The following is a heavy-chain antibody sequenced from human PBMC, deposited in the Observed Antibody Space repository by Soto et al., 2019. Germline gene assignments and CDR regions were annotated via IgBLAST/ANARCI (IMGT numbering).Heavy chain of an antibody. CDR1: GYTFTSYD. J-gene: IGHJ6*02. CDR2: MNPNSGNT. D-gene: IGHD5-12*01. CDR3: ARDSGYTLQYGMGV. Sequence: ASVKVSCKASGYTFTSYDINWVRQATGQGLEWMGWMNPNSGNTGYAQKFQGRVTMTTNTSISTAYMELSSLRSEDTAVYFCARDSGYTLQYGMGVWGQGPTVTVSS. V-gene: IGHV1-8*02.